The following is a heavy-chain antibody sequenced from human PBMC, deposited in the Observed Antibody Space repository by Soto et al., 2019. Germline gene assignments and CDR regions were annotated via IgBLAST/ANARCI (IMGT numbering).Heavy chain of an antibody. CDR2: IYHSGTT. V-gene: IGHV4-4*02. CDR3: ARRINAAGGWFDP. J-gene: IGHJ5*02. Sequence: QVQLQESGPGLVKPSGTLSLTCAVSGGSISSNNWWSWVRQPPGEGLEWIGAIYHSGTTYYTPSLQSRVTISVDKSKNQVSLALSFATAADTAVYYCARRINAAGGWFDPWGQGTLVTVSS. D-gene: IGHD6-13*01. CDR1: GGSISSNNW.